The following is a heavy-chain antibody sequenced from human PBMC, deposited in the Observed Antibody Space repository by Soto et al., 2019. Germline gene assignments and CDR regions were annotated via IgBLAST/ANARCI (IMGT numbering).Heavy chain of an antibody. CDR2: IYHSGST. CDR3: ARTIYDFWSGYLRALDY. J-gene: IGHJ4*02. D-gene: IGHD3-3*01. CDR1: GYSISSGYY. V-gene: IGHV4-38-2*01. Sequence: PSETLSLTCAASGYSISSGYYWGWIRQPPGKGLEWIGSIYHSGSTYYNPSLKSRVTISVDTSKNQFSLKLSSVAAADTAVYYCARTIYDFWSGYLRALDYWGQGTLVTVSS.